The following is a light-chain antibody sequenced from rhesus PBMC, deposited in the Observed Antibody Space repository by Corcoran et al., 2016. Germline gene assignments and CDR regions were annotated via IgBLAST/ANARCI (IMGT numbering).Light chain of an antibody. Sequence: DIQMTQSPSSLSASVGDTVTITCRASQSVSSWLAWYQQKPGKAPKLLIYKASVLQSGVPSRFSGSGSGTDFTLTFSSLQSEDFATYYCQQYTISPCTFGQGTKVDIE. J-gene: IGKJ2*01. CDR1: QSVSSW. CDR3: QQYTISPCT. V-gene: IGKV1-22*01. CDR2: KAS.